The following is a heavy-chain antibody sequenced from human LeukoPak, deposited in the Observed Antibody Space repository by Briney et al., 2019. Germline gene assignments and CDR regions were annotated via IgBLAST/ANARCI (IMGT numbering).Heavy chain of an antibody. D-gene: IGHD1-26*01. CDR3: ARQPYTIGAYYFDY. V-gene: IGHV4-59*08. CDR1: GDSISSYY. Sequence: PPETLSLTCIVSGDSISSYYWSWIRQPPGKGLEWIGYIFHSGNTNYNPSLKSRVTMSIDTSKNQFSLRLSSVTAADTAVYYCARQPYTIGAYYFDYWGPGTLASVSS. J-gene: IGHJ4*02. CDR2: IFHSGNT.